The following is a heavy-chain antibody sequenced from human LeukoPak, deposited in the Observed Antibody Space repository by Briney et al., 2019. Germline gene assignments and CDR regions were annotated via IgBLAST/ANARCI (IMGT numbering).Heavy chain of an antibody. Sequence: EASVKVSCKASGYTFTGYYIHWVRQAPGQGLEWMGWINPNSGGTKYAQKFQGRVAMTRDTSISTAYMVLSSLTSDDTALYYCATDGAVAGTAYPEYWGQGTLVTVSS. CDR1: GYTFTGYY. V-gene: IGHV1-2*02. J-gene: IGHJ4*02. CDR2: INPNSGGT. D-gene: IGHD6-19*01. CDR3: ATDGAVAGTAYPEY.